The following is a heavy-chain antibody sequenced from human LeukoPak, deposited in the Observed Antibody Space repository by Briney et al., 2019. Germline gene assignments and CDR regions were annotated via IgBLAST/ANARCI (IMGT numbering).Heavy chain of an antibody. CDR1: GFTFSSYA. CDR3: AKAGSSSTSCLTDY. Sequence: GGSLRLSCAASGFTFSSYAMSWVRQAPGKGLEWVSAISGSGGSTYYADSVKGRFTISRDNSKNTLYLQMNSLRAEDTAVYYCAKAGSSSTSCLTDYWGQGTLVTVSS. CDR2: ISGSGGST. V-gene: IGHV3-23*01. D-gene: IGHD2-2*01. J-gene: IGHJ4*02.